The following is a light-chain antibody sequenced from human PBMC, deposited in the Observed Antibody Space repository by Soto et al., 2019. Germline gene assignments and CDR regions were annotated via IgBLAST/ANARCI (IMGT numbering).Light chain of an antibody. CDR3: SSYGGRNNLL. V-gene: IGLV2-8*01. CDR1: SSDVGGYNY. J-gene: IGLJ2*01. CDR2: EVR. Sequence: QSALTQPPSASGSPGQSVTSSCPGTSSDVGGYNYVSWYQQHPGKAPKLIIYEVRQRPSGVPDRFSGSKSGNTASLTVSVLQADDEADYYCSSYGGRNNLLFGGGTKLTVL.